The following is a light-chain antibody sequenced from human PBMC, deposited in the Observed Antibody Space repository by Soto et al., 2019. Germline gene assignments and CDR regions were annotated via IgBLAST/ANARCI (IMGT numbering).Light chain of an antibody. CDR1: QGISSA. V-gene: IGKV1D-13*01. CDR3: QQWNYYPPFT. J-gene: IGKJ3*01. Sequence: AIQLTQSPSSLSASVGDRVTISCRASQGISSALAWYQQKPGKAPKLLIYDASNLESGVPSRFSGSGSGTDFTLTINSLQPEDFATYYCQQWNYYPPFTFGPGTKVDIK. CDR2: DAS.